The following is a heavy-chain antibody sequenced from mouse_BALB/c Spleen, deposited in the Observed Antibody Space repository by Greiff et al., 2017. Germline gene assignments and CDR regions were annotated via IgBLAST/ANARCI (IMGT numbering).Heavy chain of an antibody. J-gene: IGHJ3*01. CDR2: ISSGGSYT. Sequence: DVMLVESGGGLVKPGGSLKLSCAASGFTFSSYTMSWVRQTPEKRLEWVATISSGGSYTYYPDSVKGRFTISRDNAKNTLYLQMSSLKSEDTAMYYCTRVHYYGSSYPFAYWGQGTLVTVSA. D-gene: IGHD1-1*01. CDR3: TRVHYYGSSYPFAY. CDR1: GFTFSSYT. V-gene: IGHV5-6-4*01.